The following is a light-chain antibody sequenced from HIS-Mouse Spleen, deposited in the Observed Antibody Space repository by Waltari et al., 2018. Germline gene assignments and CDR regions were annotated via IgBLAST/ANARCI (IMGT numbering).Light chain of an antibody. V-gene: IGLV2-14*01. CDR2: EVS. CDR3: SSYTSSSTWV. Sequence: QSALTQPASVSGSPGQSITIFCTGTSSDVGGYNYFSWYQQHPGKAPKLMIYEVSNRPSGVSNRFSGSKSGNTASLTISGLQAEDEADYYCSSYTSSSTWVFGGGTKLTVL. J-gene: IGLJ3*02. CDR1: SSDVGGYNY.